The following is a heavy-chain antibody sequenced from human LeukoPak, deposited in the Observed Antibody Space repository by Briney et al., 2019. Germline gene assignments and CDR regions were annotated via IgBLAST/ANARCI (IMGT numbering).Heavy chain of an antibody. CDR2: ISGTGGTT. V-gene: IGHV3-23*01. Sequence: QPGGSLRLSCAASGFTFSSYAMSWVRQGPGKGLEWVSGISGTGGTTYYADSVKGRFTISRDNSKNAVYLQMNSLRAEDTAVYYCAKDPQWLVTYYFDYWGQGTLVTVSS. J-gene: IGHJ4*02. CDR1: GFTFSSYA. CDR3: AKDPQWLVTYYFDY. D-gene: IGHD6-19*01.